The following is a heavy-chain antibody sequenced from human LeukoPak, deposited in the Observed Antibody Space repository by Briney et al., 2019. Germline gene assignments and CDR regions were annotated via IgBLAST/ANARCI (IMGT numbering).Heavy chain of an antibody. D-gene: IGHD5-24*01. CDR1: GFTFNYYA. CDR3: ARESREIATLNYY. J-gene: IGHJ4*02. CDR2: VCSSGSTR. V-gene: IGHV3-48*03. Sequence: GGSLRLSCAASGFTFNYYAMNWVRQAPGKGLEWVSYVCSSGSTRYFADSVKGRFTISSDNAKNSLYLQMNSLRAEDTAVYYCARESREIATLNYYWGQGALVTVSS.